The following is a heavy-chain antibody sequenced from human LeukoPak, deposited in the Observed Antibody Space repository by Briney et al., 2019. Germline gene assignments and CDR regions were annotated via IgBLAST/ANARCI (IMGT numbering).Heavy chain of an antibody. V-gene: IGHV3-30*14. D-gene: IGHD6-6*01. CDR3: VRGLTRSIAARNRLDF. Sequence: GGSLRLSCTASGFAFIDHAMHWVRQAPGKGPEWVAVTSFDGSSEYYADSVRGRFTLFRDNPKNTLYLQMNSLTGEDTAVYYCVRGLTRSIAARNRLDFWGQGTLVTVSS. CDR2: TSFDGSSE. CDR1: GFAFIDHA. J-gene: IGHJ4*02.